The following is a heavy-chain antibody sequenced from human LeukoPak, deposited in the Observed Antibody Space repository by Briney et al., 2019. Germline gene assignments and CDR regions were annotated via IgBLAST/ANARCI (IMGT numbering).Heavy chain of an antibody. Sequence: PGGSLRLSCAASGFTFSSYSMNWVRQAPGKGLEWVSYISSSSSTIYYADSVKGRFTISRDNAKNSLYLQMNSLRAEDTAVYYCARDNHDFWSGHYQSDWFDPWGQGTLVTVSS. D-gene: IGHD3-3*01. J-gene: IGHJ5*02. CDR3: ARDNHDFWSGHYQSDWFDP. CDR1: GFTFSSYS. V-gene: IGHV3-48*01. CDR2: ISSSSSTI.